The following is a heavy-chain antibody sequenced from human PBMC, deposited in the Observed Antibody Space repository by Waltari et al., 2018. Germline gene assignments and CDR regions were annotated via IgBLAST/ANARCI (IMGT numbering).Heavy chain of an antibody. J-gene: IGHJ4*02. CDR2: IWDDGINK. D-gene: IGHD3-10*01. CDR1: GFTFSSYG. V-gene: IGHV3-33*08. CDR3: AHSRGY. Sequence: QVQLVESGGGVVQPGRSLRLSCAASGFTFSSYGMHWVRQAHGKGLEWVAVIWDDGINKYYADSVKGRFTISRDNSKNTLYLQMNSLRAEDTAMYYCAHSRGYWGQGTLVTVSS.